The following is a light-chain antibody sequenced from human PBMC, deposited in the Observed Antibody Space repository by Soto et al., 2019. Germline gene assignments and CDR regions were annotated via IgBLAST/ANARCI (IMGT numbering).Light chain of an antibody. Sequence: QSVLTQPPSASGTPGQRVTISCSGGSSNIGSNFVYWYQQFPGTAPKPLIYSDYQRPSGVPDRFSASKSGTSASLAISGRRSDDEADYYCAAWDDSLSGPVFGGGTKLTVL. CDR3: AAWDDSLSGPV. CDR2: SDY. J-gene: IGLJ3*02. V-gene: IGLV1-47*02. CDR1: SSNIGSNF.